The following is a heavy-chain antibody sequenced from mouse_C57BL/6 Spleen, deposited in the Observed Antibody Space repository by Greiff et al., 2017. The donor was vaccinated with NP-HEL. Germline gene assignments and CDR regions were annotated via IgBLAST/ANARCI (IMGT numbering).Heavy chain of an antibody. Sequence: VQLQESGPELVKPGASVKISCKASGYAFSSSWMNWVKQRPGKGLEWIGLIYPGDGDTNYNGKFKGKATLTADKSSSTAYMQLSSLTSEDSAVYFCARSRDYYAMDYWGQGTSVTVSS. CDR2: IYPGDGDT. V-gene: IGHV1-82*01. CDR1: GYAFSSSW. J-gene: IGHJ4*01. CDR3: ARSRDYYAMDY.